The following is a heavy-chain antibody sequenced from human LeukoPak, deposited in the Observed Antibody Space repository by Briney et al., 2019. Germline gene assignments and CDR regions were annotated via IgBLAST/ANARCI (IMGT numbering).Heavy chain of an antibody. D-gene: IGHD3-22*01. CDR3: ARDPLYYYDSSVWAFDI. CDR2: IYYSGST. Sequence: TSETLSLTCTVSGGSISSYYWSWIRQPPGKGLEWIGSIYYSGSTYYNPSLKSRVTISVDTSKNQFSLKLSSVTAADTAVYYCARDPLYYYDSSVWAFDIWGQGTMVTVSS. CDR1: GGSISSYY. V-gene: IGHV4-39*07. J-gene: IGHJ3*02.